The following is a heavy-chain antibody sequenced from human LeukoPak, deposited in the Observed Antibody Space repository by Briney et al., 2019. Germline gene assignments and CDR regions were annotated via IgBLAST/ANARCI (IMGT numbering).Heavy chain of an antibody. V-gene: IGHV3-33*01. CDR3: ARTHKTTYGEHVAFDV. CDR1: GFTFSGYG. Sequence: GGSLRLSCAASGFTFSGYGMHWVRQAPGKGLEWVAVIWYDGSNKYYADSVKCRFTISRDTTKNTLYLQMNSLRAEKTALYYFARTHKTTYGEHVAFDVWGQGTMVTVSS. D-gene: IGHD4-17*01. CDR2: IWYDGSNK. J-gene: IGHJ3*01.